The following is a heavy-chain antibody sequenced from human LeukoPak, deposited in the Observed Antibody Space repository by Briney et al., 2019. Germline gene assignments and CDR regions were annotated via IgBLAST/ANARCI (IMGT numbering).Heavy chain of an antibody. Sequence: GGSLRLSSAASGFTSSSYWMSCVRQGPGKGLEWVANINQVESERYYVDSVKGRFTISRDNAKNSLYLQMNSLRAEDTAVYYCARDRGRTWADYWGQGTLVTVSS. CDR3: ARDRGRTWADY. J-gene: IGHJ4*02. V-gene: IGHV3-7*01. CDR2: INQVESER. D-gene: IGHD3-16*01. CDR1: GFTSSSYW.